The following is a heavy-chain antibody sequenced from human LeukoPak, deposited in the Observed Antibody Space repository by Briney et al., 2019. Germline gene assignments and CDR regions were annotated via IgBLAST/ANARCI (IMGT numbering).Heavy chain of an antibody. D-gene: IGHD4-11*01. CDR2: IYSGGNT. Sequence: GGSLRLACAASGFTVSSYYMTWVRQAPGKGLEWVSVIYSGGNTYYADSVKGRVAISRDNSKNTVFLQVNRVRAEDTAVYYCARSYSNHLFGMDVWGQGTTVTVSS. J-gene: IGHJ6*02. CDR1: GFTVSSYY. CDR3: ARSYSNHLFGMDV. V-gene: IGHV3-66*01.